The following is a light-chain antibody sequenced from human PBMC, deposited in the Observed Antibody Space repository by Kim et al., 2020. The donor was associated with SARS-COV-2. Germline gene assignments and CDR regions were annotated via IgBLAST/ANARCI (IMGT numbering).Light chain of an antibody. CDR3: QAWDSSTV. CDR2: QDT. V-gene: IGLV3-1*01. Sequence: VSVSPGQTASITCSGDKLGDKYACWYQQKPGQSPALVIYQDTKRPPGIPERFSGSNSGNTATLTISGTQAMDEADYYCQAWDSSTVFGTGTKVTVL. CDR1: KLGDKY. J-gene: IGLJ1*01.